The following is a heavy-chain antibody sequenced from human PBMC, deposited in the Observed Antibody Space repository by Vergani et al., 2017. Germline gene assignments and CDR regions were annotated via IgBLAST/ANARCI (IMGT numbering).Heavy chain of an antibody. V-gene: IGHV4-30-4*01. D-gene: IGHD3-9*01. J-gene: IGHJ4*02. CDR2: IYYSGST. Sequence: QLQLQESGPGLVKPSETLSLTCTVSGGSISSSSYYWSWIRQPPGKGLEWIGYIYYSGSTYYNPSLKSRVTISVDTSKNQFSLKLSSVTAADTAVYYCARDQANYDILTGYYNGYFDYWGQGTLVTVSS. CDR1: GGSISSSSYY. CDR3: ARDQANYDILTGYYNGYFDY.